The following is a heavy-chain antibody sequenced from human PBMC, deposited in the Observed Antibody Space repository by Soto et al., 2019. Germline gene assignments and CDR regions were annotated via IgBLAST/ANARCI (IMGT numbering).Heavy chain of an antibody. D-gene: IGHD3-3*01. J-gene: IGHJ6*03. CDR1: GFTFSSYS. V-gene: IGHV3-48*01. Sequence: GALRLSCAASGFTFSSYSMNWVRQAPGKGLEWVSYISSSSSTIYYADSVKGRFTISRDNAKNSLYLQMNSLRAEDTAVYYCARDDFWSGYPTYYMDVWGKGTTVTVSS. CDR3: ARDDFWSGYPTYYMDV. CDR2: ISSSSSTI.